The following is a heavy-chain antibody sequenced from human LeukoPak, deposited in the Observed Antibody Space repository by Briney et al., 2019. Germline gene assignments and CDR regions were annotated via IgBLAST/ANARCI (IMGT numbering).Heavy chain of an antibody. CDR2: ISGGGGST. Sequence: GGXXXXSCAASGFTFRSYAMSWVRQAPGKGLEGVSVISGGGGSTYYADSVKGRFTIYRDNSKNTLYLQMNSLRAEDTAVYYCAKGLYSGSYDGFDSWGQGALVTVSS. J-gene: IGHJ4*02. CDR1: GFTFRSYA. D-gene: IGHD1-26*01. CDR3: AKGLYSGSYDGFDS. V-gene: IGHV3-23*01.